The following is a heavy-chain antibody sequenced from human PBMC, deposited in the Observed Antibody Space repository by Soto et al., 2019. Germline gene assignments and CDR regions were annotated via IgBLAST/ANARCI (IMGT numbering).Heavy chain of an antibody. D-gene: IGHD3-3*01. V-gene: IGHV4-31*01. CDR3: ARDPRSAYYHDH. CDR1: VRSVSSGSYH. CDR2: IYNTGNT. Sequence: SSTLSLTCTVSVRSVSSGSYHWSWIRQHPGRGLECIGYIYNTGNTYYNPSLNSLLAISVDTSKNQFSLKLTSVTAADTAVYSCARDPRSAYYHDHWGQRALVPVPS. J-gene: IGHJ5*02.